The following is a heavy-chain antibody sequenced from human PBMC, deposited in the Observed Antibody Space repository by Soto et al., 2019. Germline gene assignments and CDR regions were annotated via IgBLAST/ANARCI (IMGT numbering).Heavy chain of an antibody. V-gene: IGHV3-53*04. CDR1: GFTVSSNY. J-gene: IGHJ6*03. D-gene: IGHD6-13*01. CDR3: ARSYSGIAYYYYYYMDV. Sequence: GGSLRLSCAASGFTVSSNYMSWVRQAPGKGLEWVSVIYSGGSTYYADSVKGRFTISRHNSKNTLYLQMNSLRAEDTAVYYCARSYSGIAYYYYYYMDVWGKGTTVTVSS. CDR2: IYSGGST.